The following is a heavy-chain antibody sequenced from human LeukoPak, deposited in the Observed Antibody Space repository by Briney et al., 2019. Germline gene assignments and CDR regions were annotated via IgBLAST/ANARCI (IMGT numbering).Heavy chain of an antibody. V-gene: IGHV3-48*04. Sequence: GGSLRLSCAASGFTFKSYSMNWVRQAPGKGLEWVSYISSSSSTIYYADSVKGRFTISRDNAKNSLYLQMNSLRAEDTAVYYCASSGSGWYLQPAYWGQGTLVTVSS. CDR2: ISSSSSTI. CDR3: ASSGSGWYLQPAY. D-gene: IGHD6-19*01. J-gene: IGHJ4*02. CDR1: GFTFKSYS.